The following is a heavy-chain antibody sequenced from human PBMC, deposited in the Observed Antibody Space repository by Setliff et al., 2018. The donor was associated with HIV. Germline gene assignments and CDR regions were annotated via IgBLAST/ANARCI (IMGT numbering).Heavy chain of an antibody. D-gene: IGHD3-3*01. CDR1: GGSISSHY. CDR2: IYTSGST. CDR3: ARCYYNFWSGYPLDYMDV. J-gene: IGHJ6*03. Sequence: LSLTCTVSGGSISSHYWSWIRQPPGKGLEWIGHIYTSGSTNYNPSLKSRVTMSVGTSKNQFPLKLSSVTAADTAVYYCARCYYNFWSGYPLDYMDVWGKGTTVTVSS. V-gene: IGHV4-4*08.